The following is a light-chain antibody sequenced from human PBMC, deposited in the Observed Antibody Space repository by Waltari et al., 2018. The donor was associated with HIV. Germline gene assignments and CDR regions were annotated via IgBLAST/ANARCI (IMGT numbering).Light chain of an antibody. J-gene: IGLJ3*02. CDR1: SSNIGSNS. CDR3: AAWDDSLGGRGL. Sequence: QSVLTQPPSATGTPGQRVTISCSGSSSNIGSNSVHCYQHLPGTTPNLLIYRNKQRPSGVPDRFSASKSGTSASLAIRGLRSEDEGDYYCAAWDDSLGGRGLFGGGTRLTVL. V-gene: IGLV1-47*01. CDR2: RNK.